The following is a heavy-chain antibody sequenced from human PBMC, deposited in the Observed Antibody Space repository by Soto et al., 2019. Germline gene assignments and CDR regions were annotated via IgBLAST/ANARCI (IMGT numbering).Heavy chain of an antibody. CDR1: GFTFSLYS. D-gene: IGHD3-10*01. CDR3: ARAVTWGLDV. J-gene: IGHJ6*02. CDR2: ISRSSTGI. V-gene: IGHV3-48*02. Sequence: EVQLVESGGGLVQPGGSLRLSCAASGFTFSLYSMSWVRQAPGKGLEWVSYISRSSTGIHYADSVKVRFTISRDDATNSMHLQMNSLRDGDTAAYYCARAVTWGLDVWGQGTTVSISS.